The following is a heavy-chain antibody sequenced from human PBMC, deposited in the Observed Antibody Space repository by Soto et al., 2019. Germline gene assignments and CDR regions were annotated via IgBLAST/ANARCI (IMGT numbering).Heavy chain of an antibody. CDR2: INKASIYI. Sequence: EVQLVESGGGLVKPGGSLRLSCAASGFTFNTYDMDWVRQAPGKRLEWVSSINKASIYIYYADSVRGRFTISRDNAKNSLYLQMNSLRVEDTAVYYCARRSVTTYHFFDYWGQGTLVTVSS. D-gene: IGHD4-17*01. CDR3: ARRSVTTYHFFDY. V-gene: IGHV3-21*01. J-gene: IGHJ4*02. CDR1: GFTFNTYD.